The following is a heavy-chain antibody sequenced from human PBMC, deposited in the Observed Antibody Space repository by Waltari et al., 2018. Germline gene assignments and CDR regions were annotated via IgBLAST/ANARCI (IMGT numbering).Heavy chain of an antibody. CDR2: ISGSGGST. D-gene: IGHD2-2*01. CDR1: GFTFSSYA. V-gene: IGHV3-23*01. Sequence: EVQLLESGGGLVQPGGSLRLSCAASGFTFSSYAMSWVRQAPGKGLGWVSAISGSGGSTYYADSVKGRFTISRDNSKNTLYLQMNSLRAEDTAVYYCAKLVLSMVVPAAMGNNWFDPWGQGTLVTVSS. CDR3: AKLVLSMVVPAAMGNNWFDP. J-gene: IGHJ5*02.